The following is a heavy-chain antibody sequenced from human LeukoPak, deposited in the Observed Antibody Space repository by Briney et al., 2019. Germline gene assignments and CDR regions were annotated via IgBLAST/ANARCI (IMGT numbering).Heavy chain of an antibody. V-gene: IGHV1-18*01. J-gene: IGHJ4*02. CDR1: GYTFTSNG. D-gene: IGHD3-10*01. CDR2: ISAYNGNT. CDR3: ERVRAGVGEPYGDY. Sequence: ASVKVSCKASGYTFTSNGISWVRQAPGQGLEWMGWISAYNGNTNYAQKLQGRVTMTTDTSTSTAYMELRSITYEDTDVYDCERVRAGVGEPYGDYWGQGTLVTVSS.